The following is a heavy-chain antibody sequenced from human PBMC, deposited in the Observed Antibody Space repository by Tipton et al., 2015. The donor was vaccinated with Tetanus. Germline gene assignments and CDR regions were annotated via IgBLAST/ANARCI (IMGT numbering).Heavy chain of an antibody. Sequence: TLSLTCTVSGGSISSSSYYWGWIRQPPGKGLEWIGSIYYSGSTYYNPSLKSRVTISVDTSKNQFSLKLSSVTAADTAVYYCVRVGGYYDSSGYRVTYFDSWGQGTLVTVSS. V-gene: IGHV4-39*07. D-gene: IGHD3-22*01. CDR3: VRVGGYYDSSGYRVTYFDS. J-gene: IGHJ4*02. CDR2: IYYSGST. CDR1: GGSISSSSYY.